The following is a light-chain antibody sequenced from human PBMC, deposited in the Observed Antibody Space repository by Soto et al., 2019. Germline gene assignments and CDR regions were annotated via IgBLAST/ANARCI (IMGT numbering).Light chain of an antibody. CDR1: QSVSSSY. CDR2: GAS. CDR3: QQYDGSPLT. Sequence: PGERVTLSCRASQSVSSSYLTWYQQKPGQAPRLLIYGASTRATGIPARFSGSGSGTDFTLTISSLQPEDFAMYYCQQYDGSPLTFGPGTKVDIK. J-gene: IGKJ3*01. V-gene: IGKV3-20*01.